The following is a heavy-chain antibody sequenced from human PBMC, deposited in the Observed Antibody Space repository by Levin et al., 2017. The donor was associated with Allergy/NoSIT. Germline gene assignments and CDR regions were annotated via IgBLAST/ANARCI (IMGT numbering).Heavy chain of an antibody. V-gene: IGHV3-33*01. CDR3: AIHNPYSGSYFLLFDY. J-gene: IGHJ4*02. D-gene: IGHD1-26*01. Sequence: GGSLRLSCAASGFTFSSYGMHWVRQAPGKGLEWVAVIWYDGSNKYYADSVKGRFTISRDNSKNTLYLQMNSLRAEDTAVYYCAIHNPYSGSYFLLFDYWGQGTLVTVSS. CDR2: IWYDGSNK. CDR1: GFTFSSYG.